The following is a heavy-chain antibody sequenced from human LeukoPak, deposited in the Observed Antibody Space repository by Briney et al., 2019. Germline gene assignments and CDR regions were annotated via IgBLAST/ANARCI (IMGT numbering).Heavy chain of an antibody. D-gene: IGHD2-2*01. V-gene: IGHV1-18*01. CDR1: GYTFTSYG. Sequence: ASVMVSCKASGYTFTSYGISWVRQAPGQGLEWMGWISAYNGNTNYAQKLQGRVTMTTDTSTSTAYMVLRSLTPDDTAVYYCARDGIVLVPDVKYDYWGQGTLVTVSS. CDR2: ISAYNGNT. J-gene: IGHJ4*02. CDR3: ARDGIVLVPDVKYDY.